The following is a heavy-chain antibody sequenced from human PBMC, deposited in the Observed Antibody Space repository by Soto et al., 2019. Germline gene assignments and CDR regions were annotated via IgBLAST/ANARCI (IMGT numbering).Heavy chain of an antibody. CDR3: ARSGEIAAREHDAFDI. V-gene: IGHV4-4*02. CDR2: IYHSGST. J-gene: IGHJ3*02. CDR1: SGSISSSNW. Sequence: PSETLSLTCAVSSGSISSSNWWSWVRQPPGKGLEWIGEIYHSGSTNYNPSLKSRVTISVDKSKNQFSLKLSSVTAADTAVYYCARSGEIAAREHDAFDIWGQGTMVTVSS. D-gene: IGHD6-6*01.